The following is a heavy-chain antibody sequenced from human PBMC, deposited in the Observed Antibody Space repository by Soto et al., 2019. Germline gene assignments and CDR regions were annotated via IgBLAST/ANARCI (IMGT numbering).Heavy chain of an antibody. D-gene: IGHD2-15*01. V-gene: IGHV3-48*01. J-gene: IGHJ6*03. Sequence: EEHLVESGGGLVQPGGSLRLSCAASGFRFSCHSMNWVRQAPGEGLEWLSYISSSSSNIYYADSVKGRFTISRDNAKNSLYLQMNSLRAEDTAVYYCARDPRYCSGGNCYSHFYYYYMDVWGKGTTVHVSS. CDR2: ISSSSSNI. CDR3: ARDPRYCSGGNCYSHFYYYYMDV. CDR1: GFRFSCHS.